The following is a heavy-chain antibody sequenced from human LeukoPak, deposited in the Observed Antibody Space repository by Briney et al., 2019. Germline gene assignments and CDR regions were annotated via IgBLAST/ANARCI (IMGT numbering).Heavy chain of an antibody. Sequence: GGSLRLSCAASGFTFSSYSMNWVRQAPGKGLEWVSSISSSSSYIYYADTVKGRFTISRDNAKNSLYLQMNSLRAEDTAVYYCAKGVSRHYFDYWGQGTLVTVSS. CDR1: GFTFSSYS. J-gene: IGHJ4*02. V-gene: IGHV3-21*04. D-gene: IGHD2-8*01. CDR3: AKGVSRHYFDY. CDR2: ISSSSSYI.